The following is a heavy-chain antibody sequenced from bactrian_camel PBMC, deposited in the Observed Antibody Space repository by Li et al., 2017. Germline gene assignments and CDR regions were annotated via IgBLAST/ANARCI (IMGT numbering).Heavy chain of an antibody. D-gene: IGHD5*01. CDR2: ISLWGIT. CDR3: ANGGPDGLWFGS. J-gene: IGHJ6*01. CDR1: GNIPSHTY. Sequence: HVQLVESGGGSVQSGQSLTLSCKASGNIPSHTYMAWFRQAPGKEREFVAGISLWGITNYYEAVKGRFTTSRDNAKNTLYLQMNSLKPDDTAMYYCANGGPDGLWFGSWGQGTQVTVS. V-gene: IGHV3S53*01.